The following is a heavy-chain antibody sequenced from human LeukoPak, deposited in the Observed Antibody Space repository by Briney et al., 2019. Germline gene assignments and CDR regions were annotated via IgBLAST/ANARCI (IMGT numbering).Heavy chain of an antibody. CDR1: GGSISSYY. D-gene: IGHD2-15*01. J-gene: IGHJ4*02. CDR3: ARVSSGVYFDY. Sequence: PSETLSLTCTVSGGSISSYYWSWIRQPPAQGMGLIGYIYYSGSTNYNPSLKSRVTISVDTSKNQFSLKLSSVTAADTAVYYCARVSSGVYFDYWGQGTMVTVSS. V-gene: IGHV4-59*01. CDR2: IYYSGST.